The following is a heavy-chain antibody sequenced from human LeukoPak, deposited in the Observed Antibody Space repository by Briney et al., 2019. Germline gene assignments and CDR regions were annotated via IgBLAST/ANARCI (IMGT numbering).Heavy chain of an antibody. CDR1: GFTFSDYY. CDR2: ISSTTSYT. V-gene: IGHV3-11*05. J-gene: IGHJ5*02. D-gene: IGHD2-15*01. Sequence: IPGGSLRLSCAASGFTFSDYYMGWIRQAPGKGLEWVSYISSTTSYTNSADSVKGRFTISRDNAKSSLFLQINSLRAEDTAVYYCARESPDIVVVVTAALRRSWFDPWGQGTLVTVSS. CDR3: ARESPDIVVVVTAALRRSWFDP.